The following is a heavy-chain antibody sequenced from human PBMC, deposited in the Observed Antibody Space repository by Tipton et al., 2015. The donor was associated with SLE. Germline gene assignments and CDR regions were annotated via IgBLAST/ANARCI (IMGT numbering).Heavy chain of an antibody. Sequence: GLVKPSETLSLTCTVSGGSISSYYWSWIRQPPGKGLEWIGYIYYSGSTNYNPSLKSRVTISVDTSKNQFSLKLSSVTAADTAVYYCARELGGDAFDIWGQGTMVTVSS. CDR2: IYYSGST. CDR3: ARELGGDAFDI. J-gene: IGHJ3*02. CDR1: GGSISSYY. V-gene: IGHV4-59*01.